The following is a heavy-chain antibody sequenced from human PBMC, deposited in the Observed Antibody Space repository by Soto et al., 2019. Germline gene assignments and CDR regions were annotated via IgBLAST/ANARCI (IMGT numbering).Heavy chain of an antibody. Sequence: SETLSLTCTVSAGSISSGGYYWSWIRQHPGKGLEWIGYIYYSGSSYYNPSLKSRVTISVDTSKNQFSLKLSFVTAADTAVYYCARDKGRVAAAGTSRLRQYYYYGMDVWGQGTTVTVSS. CDR2: IYYSGSS. V-gene: IGHV4-31*03. J-gene: IGHJ6*02. CDR3: ARDKGRVAAAGTSRLRQYYYYGMDV. D-gene: IGHD6-13*01. CDR1: AGSISSGGYY.